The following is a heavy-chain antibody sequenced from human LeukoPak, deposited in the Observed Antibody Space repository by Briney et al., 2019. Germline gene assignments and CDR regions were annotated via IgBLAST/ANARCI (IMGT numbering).Heavy chain of an antibody. Sequence: PGGSLRLSCAASGFTFSSYSMNWVRQAPGKGLEWVSSISSSSSYIYYADSVKGRFAISRDNAKNSLYLQMNSLRAEDTAVYYCARDCYSYLYYMDVWGKGTTVTVSS. CDR3: ARDCYSYLYYMDV. CDR2: ISSSSSYI. CDR1: GFTFSSYS. D-gene: IGHD5-18*01. J-gene: IGHJ6*03. V-gene: IGHV3-21*01.